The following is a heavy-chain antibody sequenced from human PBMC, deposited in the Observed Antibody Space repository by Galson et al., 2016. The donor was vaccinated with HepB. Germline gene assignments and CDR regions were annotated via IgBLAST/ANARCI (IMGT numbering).Heavy chain of an antibody. Sequence: SVKVSCKASGDTFSKYNFNWVRQAPGQGLEWMGGIIPKSGTANYAQKFQGRVTITADESTSTAYMELRSLSNEETAIYYCAREDCGRTTCYFAGVALSGMDVWGHGTTVTVSS. CDR3: AREDCGRTTCYFAGVALSGMDV. V-gene: IGHV1-69*13. D-gene: IGHD3-9*01. CDR2: IIPKSGTA. J-gene: IGHJ6*02. CDR1: GDTFSKYN.